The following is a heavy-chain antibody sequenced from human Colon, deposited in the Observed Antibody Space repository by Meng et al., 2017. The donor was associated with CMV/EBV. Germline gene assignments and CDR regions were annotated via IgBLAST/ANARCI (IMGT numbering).Heavy chain of an antibody. CDR2: MLFEARSR. D-gene: IGHD1-26*01. J-gene: IGHJ3*02. CDR1: GFKFTSYG. Sequence: GGSLRLSCVASGFKFTSYGLHWVRQAPGRGLEWVAVMLFEARSRDYADSVKGRFTISRDNSKNTLYLEMNNLRAEDTAVYYCARDLLEGAGRLADASDIWGQGTMVTVSS. CDR3: ARDLLEGAGRLADASDI. V-gene: IGHV3-30*04.